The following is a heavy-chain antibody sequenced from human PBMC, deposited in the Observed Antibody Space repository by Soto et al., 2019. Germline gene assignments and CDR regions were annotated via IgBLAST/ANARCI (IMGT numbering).Heavy chain of an antibody. J-gene: IGHJ6*04. D-gene: IGHD2-2*01. CDR2: ISWNSGSI. CDR1: GFTFDDYA. Sequence: GGSLRLSCAASGFTFDDYAVHWVRQAPGKGLEWVSGISWNSGSIGYADSVKGRFTISRDNAKNSLYLQMNSLRAEDTALYYCARGCSSTSCYAYYYYYYEMVVWGKGTTVTVSS. CDR3: ARGCSSTSCYAYYYYYYEMVV. V-gene: IGHV3-9*01.